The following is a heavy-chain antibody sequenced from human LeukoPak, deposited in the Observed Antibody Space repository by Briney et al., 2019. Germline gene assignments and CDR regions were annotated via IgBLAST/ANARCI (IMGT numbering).Heavy chain of an antibody. CDR3: ARGLDNLRTFDY. V-gene: IGHV3-20*04. CDR1: GFTFDDYG. J-gene: IGHJ4*02. CDR2: INWNGGST. Sequence: GGSLRLSCAASGFTFDDYGMSWVRQAPGKGLEWVSGINWNGGSTGYADSVKGRFTISRDNAKSSLYLQMNSLRAEDTALYYCARGLDNLRTFDYWGQGTLVTVSS. D-gene: IGHD3-9*01.